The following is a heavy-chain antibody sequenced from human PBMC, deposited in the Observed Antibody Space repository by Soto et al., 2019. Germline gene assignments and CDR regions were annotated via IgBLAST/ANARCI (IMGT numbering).Heavy chain of an antibody. D-gene: IGHD1-7*01. CDR2: INGDGSST. J-gene: IGHJ5*01. CDR3: AGSPGLSRISGTTLGA. Sequence: GGSLRLSCAASGFTFSSHWMHWVRQAPGKGLVWVSRINGDGSSTSYADSVMGRFTISRDNAKNMLYLQVNSLRADDTAVYYCAGSPGLSRISGTTLGAWGQGTLVTVSS. V-gene: IGHV3-74*01. CDR1: GFTFSSHW.